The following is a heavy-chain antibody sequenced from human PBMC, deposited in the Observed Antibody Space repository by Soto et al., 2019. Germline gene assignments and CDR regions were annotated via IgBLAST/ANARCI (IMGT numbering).Heavy chain of an antibody. V-gene: IGHV1-69*13. J-gene: IGHJ4*02. D-gene: IGHD6-13*01. CDR1: GGTFSSYA. CDR3: ARGQWAVSSSLSNFDY. Sequence: SVKVSCKASGGTFSSYAISWVRQAPGQGLEWMGGIIPIFGTANYAQKFQGRVTITADESTSTAYMGLSSLRSEDTAVYYCARGQWAVSSSLSNFDYWGQGTLVTVSS. CDR2: IIPIFGTA.